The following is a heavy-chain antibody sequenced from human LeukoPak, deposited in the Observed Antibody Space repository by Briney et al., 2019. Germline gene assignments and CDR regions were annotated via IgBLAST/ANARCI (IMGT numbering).Heavy chain of an antibody. CDR1: GFTFSSYW. Sequence: GGSLRLSCAASGFTFSSYWMHWVRQAPGKGLVWVSRINSDGSSTSYADSVKGRFTISRDNAKNTLYLQMNSLRAEDTAVYYCASVTGSGSRALDVWGKGTTVTISS. J-gene: IGHJ6*04. CDR2: INSDGSST. D-gene: IGHD3-10*01. V-gene: IGHV3-74*01. CDR3: ASVTGSGSRALDV.